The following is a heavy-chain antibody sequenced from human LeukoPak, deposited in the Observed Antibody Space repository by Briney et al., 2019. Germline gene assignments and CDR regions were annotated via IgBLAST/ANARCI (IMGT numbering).Heavy chain of an antibody. V-gene: IGHV3-11*01. CDR3: ARVGMMDYNANTLDY. D-gene: IGHD4-11*01. CDR2: ISSSTRSII. CDR1: GFTCSDYY. J-gene: IGHJ4*02. Sequence: PGGSLRPSCAASGFTCSDYYMSWIRQAPGKGLEWVSYISSSTRSIIYYTDSVKGRFTISRDNAKNSLYLQMNSLRAEDTAVYYCARVGMMDYNANTLDYWGQGTLVTVS.